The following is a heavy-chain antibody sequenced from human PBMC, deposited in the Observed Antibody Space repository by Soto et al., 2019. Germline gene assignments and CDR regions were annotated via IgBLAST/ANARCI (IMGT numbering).Heavy chain of an antibody. Sequence: QVQLVQSGAEVKKPGSSVKVSCKASGGTFSSYAISWVRQAPGQGLEWMGGIIPIFGTANYAQKFQGRVTITADESTSTAYMELSSLRSEDTAVYYCARLGYCSSTSCGKDAFDIWGQGTMVTVSS. V-gene: IGHV1-69*01. CDR1: GGTFSSYA. D-gene: IGHD2-2*01. CDR2: IIPIFGTA. J-gene: IGHJ3*02. CDR3: ARLGYCSSTSCGKDAFDI.